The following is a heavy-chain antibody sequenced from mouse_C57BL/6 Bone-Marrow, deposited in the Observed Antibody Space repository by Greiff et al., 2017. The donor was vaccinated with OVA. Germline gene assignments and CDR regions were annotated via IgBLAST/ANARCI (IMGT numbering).Heavy chain of an antibody. J-gene: IGHJ4*01. D-gene: IGHD3-3*01. CDR1: GFTFSNYW. CDR3: TGQGPSYAMDY. CDR2: IRLKSDNYAT. Sequence: EVMLVESGGGLVQPGGSMKLSCVASGFTFSNYWMNWVRQSPEKGLEWVAQIRLKSDNYATHYAESVKGRFTISRDDSKSSVYLQMNNLRAEDTGIYYCTGQGPSYAMDYWGQGTSVTVSS. V-gene: IGHV6-3*01.